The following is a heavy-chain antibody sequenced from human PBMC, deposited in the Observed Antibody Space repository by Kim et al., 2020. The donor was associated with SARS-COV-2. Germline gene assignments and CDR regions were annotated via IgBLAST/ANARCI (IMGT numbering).Heavy chain of an antibody. CDR2: INGVNGNT. J-gene: IGHJ4*02. CDR1: GYTLSSYC. Sequence: ASVKVSCKASGYTLSSYCMHWVRQAPGQRPEWMGWINGVNGNTKYSQKFEGRVTITRDTSASTVYMELSSLISEDTAVYYCARDGRSVDYYFDYWGQGTLVIVSS. V-gene: IGHV1-3*01. CDR3: ARDGRSVDYYFDY.